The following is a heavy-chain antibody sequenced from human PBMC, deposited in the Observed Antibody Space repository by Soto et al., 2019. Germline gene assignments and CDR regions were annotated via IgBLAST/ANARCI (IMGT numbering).Heavy chain of an antibody. Sequence: QVQLVQSGAEVKKPGSSVKVSCKASGGTFSNYAISWVRQAPGQGLEWMGGIIPISGTATSAQKFQGRVTITAGESTSTAYMELSSLRSEDTAVYYCARSQGSSTSLEIYYYYYYGMDVWGQGTTVTVSS. CDR3: ARSQGSSTSLEIYYYYYYGMDV. V-gene: IGHV1-69*01. CDR2: IIPISGTA. CDR1: GGTFSNYA. J-gene: IGHJ6*02. D-gene: IGHD2-2*01.